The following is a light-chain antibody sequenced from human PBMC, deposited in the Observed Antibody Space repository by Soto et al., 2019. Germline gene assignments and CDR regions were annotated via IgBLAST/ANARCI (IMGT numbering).Light chain of an antibody. J-gene: IGKJ5*01. Sequence: DIQLTQSPSFLYASVGDRVTITCRASQGISTYLAWYQQEPGKAPKLLIHTASALQSGVPSRFSGSGSGTEFTLTISTLQPEDFATYYCQHRHSYPITFGQGTRLEIK. CDR1: QGISTY. CDR2: TAS. V-gene: IGKV1-9*01. CDR3: QHRHSYPIT.